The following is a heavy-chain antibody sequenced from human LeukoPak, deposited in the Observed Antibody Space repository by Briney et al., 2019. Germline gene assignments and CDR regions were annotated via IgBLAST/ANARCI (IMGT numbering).Heavy chain of an antibody. V-gene: IGHV3-30*04. J-gene: IGHJ4*02. D-gene: IGHD5-12*01. CDR2: ISYDGSNK. Sequence: GGSLRLSCAASGFTFSIYAMHWVRQAPGRGREGVAVISYDGSNKYYADSVKGRFTISRDNSKNTLYLQMNSLRAEDTAVYYCASGGSGYDLDYWGQGTLVTVSS. CDR1: GFTFSIYA. CDR3: ASGGSGYDLDY.